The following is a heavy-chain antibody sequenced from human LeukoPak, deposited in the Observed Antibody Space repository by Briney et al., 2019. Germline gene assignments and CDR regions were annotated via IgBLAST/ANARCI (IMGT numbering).Heavy chain of an antibody. CDR1: GFTFDDYD. J-gene: IGHJ4*02. V-gene: IGHV3-9*01. CDR2: ISWNSCSI. Sequence: PGGSLRLSCAASGFTFDDYDMHWVRQAPGKGLVWVSGISWNSCSIGYADSVEGRFTISRDNAKNSLYLQMHILRAEDTALYYCAKGYYYDSSGYPFDYWGQGTLVTVSS. CDR3: AKGYYYDSSGYPFDY. D-gene: IGHD3-22*01.